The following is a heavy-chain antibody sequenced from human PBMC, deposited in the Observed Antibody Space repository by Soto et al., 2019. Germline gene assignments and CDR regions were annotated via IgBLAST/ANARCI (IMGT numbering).Heavy chain of an antibody. V-gene: IGHV3-30-3*01. CDR1: GFTFTSYA. CDR3: ARDARDGYNLYFDY. D-gene: IGHD5-12*01. Sequence: QVQLVESGGGVVQPGRSLRLSCAASGFTFTSYAMHWVRQAPGKGLEWVAVISDDGSNKYYADSVKGRFTISRDNSKNTRYLQMNSLRAEDRAVYYCARDARDGYNLYFDYWGQGTLVTVSS. J-gene: IGHJ4*02. CDR2: ISDDGSNK.